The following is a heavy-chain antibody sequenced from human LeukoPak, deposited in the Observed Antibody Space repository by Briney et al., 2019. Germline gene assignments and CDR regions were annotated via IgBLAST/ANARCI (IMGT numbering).Heavy chain of an antibody. D-gene: IGHD6-19*01. J-gene: IGHJ4*02. V-gene: IGHV3-48*01. CDR1: GFTFSSYT. CDR3: AVDSSGWYRGVY. Sequence: GGSLRLSCAASGFTFSSYTMNWVRQAPGKGLEWLSYIGTSYSSMSHADSVKGRFTISRDNAKNSLYLQMNSLRAEDTAVYYCAVDSSGWYRGVYWGQGTLVTVSS. CDR2: IGTSYSSM.